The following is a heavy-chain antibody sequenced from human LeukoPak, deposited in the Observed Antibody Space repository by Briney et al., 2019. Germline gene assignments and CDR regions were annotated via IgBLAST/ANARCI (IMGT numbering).Heavy chain of an antibody. J-gene: IGHJ4*02. V-gene: IGHV4-38-2*01. CDR1: GYSISSGYY. CDR2: IYNSGST. CDR3: ARHDCSGGSCYHIDY. D-gene: IGHD2-15*01. Sequence: PSETLSLTCAVSGYSISSGYYWGWIRRPPGKGLEWIGIIYNSGSTYYNPSLKSRVTISVDTSKNQFSLKLSSVTVADTAVYYCARHDCSGGSCYHIDYWGQGTLVTVSS.